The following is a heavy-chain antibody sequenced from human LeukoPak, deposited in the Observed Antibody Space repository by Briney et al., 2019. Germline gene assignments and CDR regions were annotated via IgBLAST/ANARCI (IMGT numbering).Heavy chain of an antibody. Sequence: GGSLRLSCAASGFPFSSYAMSWVRQAPGKGLEWVSDISGSGGSTYYADSVKGRFTISRDNSKNTLYLQMNRLRAEDTAVYYCAKRGLAAALFRWGQGTLVTVSS. V-gene: IGHV3-23*01. CDR2: ISGSGGST. CDR1: GFPFSSYA. J-gene: IGHJ4*02. D-gene: IGHD6-13*01. CDR3: AKRGLAAALFR.